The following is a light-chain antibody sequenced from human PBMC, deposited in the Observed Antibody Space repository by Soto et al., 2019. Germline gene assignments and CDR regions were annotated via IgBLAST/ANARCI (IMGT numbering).Light chain of an antibody. V-gene: IGKV3-11*01. Sequence: EVVLTQSPATLSLSPGETATLSYRASQSVSNYLAWYQQKPGQAPRLLIYDTSKSATGIPARFSGSGSGTDFTLTISSLEPEDFAVYFCQQRSGWPPSLTFGGGTKVEIK. J-gene: IGKJ4*01. CDR2: DTS. CDR3: QQRSGWPPSLT. CDR1: QSVSNY.